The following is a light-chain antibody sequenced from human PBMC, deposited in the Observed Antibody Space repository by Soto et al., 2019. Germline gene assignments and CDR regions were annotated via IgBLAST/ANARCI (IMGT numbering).Light chain of an antibody. J-gene: IGLJ1*01. CDR2: EVT. CDR3: SSFVGSNIFG. CDR1: RSDVGRYNY. V-gene: IGLV2-8*01. Sequence: QSVLTQPPSASGSPGQSVSISCTGTRSDVGRYNYVSWYQLHPGKVPKLLIYEVTKRPSGIRDRFSGSKSGNTASLTVSGLQAEDEADYYCSSFVGSNIFGFGSGTKVTVL.